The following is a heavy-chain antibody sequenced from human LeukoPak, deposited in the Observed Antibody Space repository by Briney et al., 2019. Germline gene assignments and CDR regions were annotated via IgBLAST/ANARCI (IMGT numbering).Heavy chain of an antibody. J-gene: IGHJ4*02. CDR2: IYYSGST. CDR3: ARHLGAWLEGDY. CDR1: GGSISSYY. Sequence: SKTLSLTCTVSGGSISSYYWSWIRQPPGKGLEWIGYIYYSGSTNYNPSLKSRVTISVDTSKNQFSLKLSSVTAADTAVYYCARHLGAWLEGDYWGQGTLVTVSS. D-gene: IGHD6-19*01. V-gene: IGHV4-59*08.